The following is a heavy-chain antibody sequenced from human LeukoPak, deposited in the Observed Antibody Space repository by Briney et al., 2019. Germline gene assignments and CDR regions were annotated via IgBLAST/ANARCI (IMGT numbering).Heavy chain of an antibody. CDR2: ISGSGGST. V-gene: IGHV3-23*01. J-gene: IGHJ5*02. CDR3: AKGRHSSSWPYNWFDP. D-gene: IGHD6-13*01. CDR1: GFPFSSYA. Sequence: GSLRLSCAASGFPFSSYAMSWVRQAPGKGLEWVSAISGSGGSTYYADSVKGRFTISRDNSKNTLYLQMNSLRAEDTAVYYCAKGRHSSSWPYNWFDPWGQGTLVTVSS.